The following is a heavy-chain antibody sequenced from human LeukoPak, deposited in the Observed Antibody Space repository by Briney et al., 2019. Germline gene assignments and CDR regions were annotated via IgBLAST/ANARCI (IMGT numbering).Heavy chain of an antibody. CDR2: INANSGDT. CDR1: GYTFTGYF. J-gene: IGHJ4*02. Sequence: GAPVKVSCKASGYTFTGYFIHWMRQAPGQGLEWMGWINANSGDTHYALKFQGRVFMTRDTSISTVYMELSRLTTDDTAVYYCARDPSPYTGSYFDYWGQGTLVTVSS. V-gene: IGHV1-2*02. CDR3: ARDPSPYTGSYFDY. D-gene: IGHD1-26*01.